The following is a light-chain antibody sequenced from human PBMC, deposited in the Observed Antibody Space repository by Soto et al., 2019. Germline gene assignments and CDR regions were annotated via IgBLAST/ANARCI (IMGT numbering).Light chain of an antibody. CDR2: AAS. V-gene: IGKV1-27*01. CDR3: QQYNSYST. J-gene: IGKJ1*01. Sequence: DIQITQSPSSLSASVGDRVTITCRASQGISNYLAWYQQKPGKVPKLLIYAASTLQSGVPSRFSGSGSGTDFTLTISSLQPDDFATYYCQQYNSYSTFGQGTKVDIK. CDR1: QGISNY.